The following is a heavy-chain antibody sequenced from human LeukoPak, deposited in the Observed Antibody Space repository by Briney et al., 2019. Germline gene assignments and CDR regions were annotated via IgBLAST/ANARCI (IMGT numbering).Heavy chain of an antibody. J-gene: IGHJ4*02. V-gene: IGHV3-48*03. CDR2: ISSGGSTR. Sequence: GGSLRLSCAASGFTFSSFEMNWVRQAPGKGLEWVSYISSGGSTRYYADSVKGRFTISRDSAKNSLYLQMNGLRAEETACYYCSGEGGWTFDHWGQGTLVTVSS. CDR3: SGEGGWTFDH. CDR1: GFTFSSFE. D-gene: IGHD2-15*01.